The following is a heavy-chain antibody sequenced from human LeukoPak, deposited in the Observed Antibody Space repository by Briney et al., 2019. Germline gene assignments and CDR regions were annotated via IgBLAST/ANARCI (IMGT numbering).Heavy chain of an antibody. CDR3: ARGCYYERSGSCPFDY. Sequence: GGSLRLSCAASGFTVSSKYMSWVRQAPGKGLEWVSIIYSGGDTHHADSVKGRFTISRDNYKNTLYLQMKSLRADDTAVYYCARGCYYERSGSCPFDYWGQGTLVTVSS. CDR1: GFTVSSKY. CDR2: IYSGGDT. V-gene: IGHV3-53*01. J-gene: IGHJ4*02. D-gene: IGHD3-22*01.